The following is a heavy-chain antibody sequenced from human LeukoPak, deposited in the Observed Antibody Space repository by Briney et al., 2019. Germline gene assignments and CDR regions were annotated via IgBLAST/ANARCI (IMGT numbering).Heavy chain of an antibody. CDR1: GYTFTAYH. Sequence: GASVKVSCKASGYTFTAYHIHWVRQAPGQGLEWMGWINANSGGTNYAQSFQDRVTMTTDTSISTAYMELSRLTSDDTAVYYCAKGNGSVWGSYRGSLDYWGQGTPVTVSS. D-gene: IGHD3-16*01. CDR2: INANSGGT. J-gene: IGHJ4*02. CDR3: AKGNGSVWGSYRGSLDY. V-gene: IGHV1-2*02.